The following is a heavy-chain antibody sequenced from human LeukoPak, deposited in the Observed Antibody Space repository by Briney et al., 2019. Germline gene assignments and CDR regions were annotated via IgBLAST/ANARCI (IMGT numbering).Heavy chain of an antibody. CDR1: GGSISSGGYS. J-gene: IGHJ3*02. Sequence: SQTLSLTCAVSGGSISSGGYSWSWIRQPPGKGLEWIGYIYHSRSTYYNPSLKSRVTISVDRSKNQFSLKLSSVTAADTAVYYCARAVTYYYDSSGYSSGAFDIWGRGTMVTVSS. CDR3: ARAVTYYYDSSGYSSGAFDI. D-gene: IGHD3-22*01. V-gene: IGHV4-30-2*01. CDR2: IYHSRST.